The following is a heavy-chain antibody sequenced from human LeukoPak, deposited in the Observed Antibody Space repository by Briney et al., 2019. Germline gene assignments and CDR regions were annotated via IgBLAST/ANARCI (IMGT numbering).Heavy chain of an antibody. Sequence: SETLCLTCTVSGGSISRYYWSWIRQPPGKGLEWIGYISYSGSTNYNPALKTPATITVATSKNHFSLKLSSVTAADTAVYYCARGSSGYSYGWGQGTLVTVS. J-gene: IGHJ4*02. CDR3: ARGSSGYSYG. D-gene: IGHD5-18*01. CDR1: GGSISRYY. V-gene: IGHV4-59*01. CDR2: ISYSGST.